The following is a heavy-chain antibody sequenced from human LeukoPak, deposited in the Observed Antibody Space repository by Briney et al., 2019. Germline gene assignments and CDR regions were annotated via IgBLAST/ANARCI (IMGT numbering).Heavy chain of an antibody. Sequence: GGSLRLSCAASGFTFSSYAMSWVRQAPGKGLEWVSSISSSGGNTYYAGSVRGRFTISRDNSKNTLYLQMNSLRAEDTAVYYCAKHKLGSKAKDYWGQGTLVTVSS. CDR3: AKHKLGSKAKDY. V-gene: IGHV3-23*01. J-gene: IGHJ4*02. CDR1: GFTFSSYA. CDR2: ISSSGGNT. D-gene: IGHD3-10*01.